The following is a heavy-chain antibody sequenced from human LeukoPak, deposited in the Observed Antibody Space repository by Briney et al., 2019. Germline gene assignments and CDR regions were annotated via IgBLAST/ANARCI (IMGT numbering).Heavy chain of an antibody. CDR3: ARDPYYYDSSGYRYWYFDL. V-gene: IGHV4-59*01. CDR2: IYYTGTT. CDR1: RGSISTYY. D-gene: IGHD3-22*01. Sequence: SETLSLTCTVSRGSISTYYWNWIRQPPGKGLEWIGYIYYTGTTDYNPSLKSRVTMSVDASKNQFSLKLTSVTTADTAVYYCARDPYYYDSSGYRYWYFDLWGRGTLVTVSS. J-gene: IGHJ2*01.